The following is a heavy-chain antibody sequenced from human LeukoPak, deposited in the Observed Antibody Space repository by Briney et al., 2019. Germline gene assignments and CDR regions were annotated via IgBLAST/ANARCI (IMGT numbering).Heavy chain of an antibody. J-gene: IGHJ5*02. CDR2: ISSSSSTT. CDR3: ARDFTIFGVVINWFDP. V-gene: IGHV3-48*01. Sequence: GGSLRLSCAASGFTFSSYSMNWVRQAPGKGLEWVSYISSSSSTTYYADSVKGRFTISRDNAKNSLYLQMNSLRAEDTAVYYCARDFTIFGVVINWFDPWGQGTLVTVSS. CDR1: GFTFSSYS. D-gene: IGHD3-3*01.